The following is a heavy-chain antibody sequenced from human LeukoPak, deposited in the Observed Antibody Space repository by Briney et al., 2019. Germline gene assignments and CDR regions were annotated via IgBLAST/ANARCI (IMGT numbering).Heavy chain of an antibody. CDR1: GGSISSGSYY. CDR3: ARDTQYYDFWSGYYAFDY. V-gene: IGHV4-61*02. Sequence: SQTLSLTCTVSGGSISSGSYYWRWIRQPAGRGLEWIGRIYTSGSTNYNPSLKSRVTISVDTSKNQFSLKLSSVTAADTAVCYCARDTQYYDFWSGYYAFDYWGQGTLVTVSS. CDR2: IYTSGST. J-gene: IGHJ4*02. D-gene: IGHD3-3*01.